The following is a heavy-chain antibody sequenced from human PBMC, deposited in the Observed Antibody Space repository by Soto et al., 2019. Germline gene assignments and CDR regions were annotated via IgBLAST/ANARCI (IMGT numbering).Heavy chain of an antibody. Sequence: PGGSLRLSCAASGFTFSSYSMNWVRQAPGKGLEWVSSISSSSSYIYYADSVKGRFTISRDNAKNSLYLQMNSLRAEDTAVYYCARDQQQLRDYYYYGMDVWGQGTTVTVSS. CDR2: ISSSSSYI. CDR3: ARDQQQLRDYYYYGMDV. J-gene: IGHJ6*02. D-gene: IGHD6-13*01. V-gene: IGHV3-21*01. CDR1: GFTFSSYS.